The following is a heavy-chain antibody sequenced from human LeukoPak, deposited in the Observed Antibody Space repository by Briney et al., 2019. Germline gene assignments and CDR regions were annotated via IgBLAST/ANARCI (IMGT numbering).Heavy chain of an antibody. Sequence: PSETLSLTCTVSGGSISSSGYYWGWIRQPPGKGLEWIGSIYYSGSTFYNPSLKSRVTISVDTSKNQFSLKLSSVTAADTAVYYCASVLSVVTGWGNWFDPWGQGTLVTVSS. J-gene: IGHJ5*02. CDR1: GGSISSSGYY. D-gene: IGHD2-21*02. CDR2: IYYSGST. CDR3: ASVLSVVTGWGNWFDP. V-gene: IGHV4-39*07.